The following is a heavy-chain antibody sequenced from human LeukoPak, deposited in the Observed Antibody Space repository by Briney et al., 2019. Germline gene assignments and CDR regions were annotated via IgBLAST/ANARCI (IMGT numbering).Heavy chain of an antibody. CDR3: ARERYCSSSSCLDAFDI. D-gene: IGHD2-2*01. CDR1: GGSISSGTYY. CDR2: IDTSGSI. V-gene: IGHV4-61*02. J-gene: IGHJ3*02. Sequence: PSETLSLTCTVSGGSISSGTYYWNWIRQTAGKKLEWIGRIDTSGSIYYTPSLKSRVTVSADTSKNQFSLRLTALTAADTAVYYCARERYCSSSSCLDAFDIWGQGTMVTVSS.